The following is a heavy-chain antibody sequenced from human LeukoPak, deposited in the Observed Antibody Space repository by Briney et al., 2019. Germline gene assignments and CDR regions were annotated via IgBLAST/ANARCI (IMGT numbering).Heavy chain of an antibody. J-gene: IGHJ4*02. CDR2: ISSSSYI. Sequence: GGSLRLSCAASGFTFSSYSMNWVRQAPGKGLEWVSSISSSSYIYYADSVKGRFTISRDNAKNSLYLQMNSLRAEDTAVYYCARGLSWPGHEATFDYWGQGTLVTVSS. CDR3: ARGLSWPGHEATFDY. D-gene: IGHD6-13*01. CDR1: GFTFSSYS. V-gene: IGHV3-21*01.